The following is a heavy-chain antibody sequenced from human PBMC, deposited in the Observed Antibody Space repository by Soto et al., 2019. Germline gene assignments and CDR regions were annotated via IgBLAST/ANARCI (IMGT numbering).Heavy chain of an antibody. V-gene: IGHV3-21*01. CDR2: ISSSSSYI. J-gene: IGHJ4*02. D-gene: IGHD6-13*01. CDR1: AFTFSSYS. Sequence: SLRLSCAASAFTFSSYSMNWVRQAPGQGLEWVSSISSSSSYIYYADSVKGRFTISRDNAKNSLYLQMKSLRPEDTSVYYCAGSQPLGRYYFDYRGQGALVTVSS. CDR3: AGSQPLGRYYFDY.